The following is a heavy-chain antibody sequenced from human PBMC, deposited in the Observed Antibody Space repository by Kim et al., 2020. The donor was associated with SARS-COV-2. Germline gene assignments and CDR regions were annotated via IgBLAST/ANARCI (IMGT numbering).Heavy chain of an antibody. J-gene: IGHJ4*02. CDR1: GFTVSNNY. CDR2: ISNDGSTK. D-gene: IGHD1-26*01. CDR3: WRVVGPGVYFSDY. V-gene: IGHV3-30*03. Sequence: GGSLRLSCAASGFTVSNNYMNWVRQAPGKGLEWVSFISNDGSTKYYADSKSGRFTSCGNYTKNTLYLKMNLRTLDATAVYYLWRVVGPGVYFSDYCVEG.